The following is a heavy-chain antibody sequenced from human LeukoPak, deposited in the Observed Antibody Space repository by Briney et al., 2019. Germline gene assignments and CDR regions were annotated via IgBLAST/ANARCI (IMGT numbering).Heavy chain of an antibody. CDR3: AKTEAPAAIRAGSDY. CDR1: GFTFSNYG. J-gene: IGHJ4*02. V-gene: IGHV3-23*01. CDR2: ISGSGSAT. D-gene: IGHD2-2*02. Sequence: GGSLRLSCAASGFTFSNYGMSWVRQAPAKGLEWVSTISGSGSATYNAGSVKGRFTTSRDNSNNTLYLQMNSLRAEDTAVYYCAKTEAPAAIRAGSDYWGQGTLVTVSS.